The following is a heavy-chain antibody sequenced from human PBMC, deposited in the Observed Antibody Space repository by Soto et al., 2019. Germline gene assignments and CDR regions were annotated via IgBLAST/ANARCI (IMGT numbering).Heavy chain of an antibody. CDR2: INHSGST. CDR3: ARGLNKYYYDSSGSH. V-gene: IGHV4-34*01. D-gene: IGHD3-22*01. J-gene: IGHJ4*02. Sequence: TSETLSLTCAVYGGSFSGYYWSWIRQPPGKGLEWIGEINHSGSTNYNPSLKSRVTISVDTSKNQFSLKLSSVTAADTAVYYCARGLNKYYYDSSGSHWGQGTLVTV. CDR1: GGSFSGYY.